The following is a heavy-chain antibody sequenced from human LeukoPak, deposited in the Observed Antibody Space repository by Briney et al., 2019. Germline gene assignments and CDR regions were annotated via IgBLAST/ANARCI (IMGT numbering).Heavy chain of an antibody. V-gene: IGHV4-4*07. Sequence: SETLSLTCSVSGGSMTSYYWSWIRQPAGKGLEWIGRIYSTGSTKYNPSLKSRVTMSVDTTKNQFSLKLSSVTAADTAVYYCAAIRGAARPGYYYYYMDVWGKGTTVTVSS. J-gene: IGHJ6*03. CDR1: GGSMTSYY. CDR3: AAIRGAARPGYYYYYMDV. CDR2: IYSTGST. D-gene: IGHD6-6*01.